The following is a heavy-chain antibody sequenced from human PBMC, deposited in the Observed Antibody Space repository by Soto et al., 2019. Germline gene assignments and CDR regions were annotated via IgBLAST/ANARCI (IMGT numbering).Heavy chain of an antibody. V-gene: IGHV4-59*01. J-gene: IGHJ6*03. D-gene: IGHD2-15*01. CDR1: GGSISSYY. CDR3: ARSDRRYCSGGSCYSYYYYYMDV. CDR2: IYYSGST. Sequence: QVQLQESGPGLVKPSETLSLTCTVSGGSISSYYWSWIRQPPGKGLELIGYIYYSGSTNYNPSLKSRGTISVDTSKNQFSLKLSSVTAADTAVYYCARSDRRYCSGGSCYSYYYYYMDVWGKGTTVTVSS.